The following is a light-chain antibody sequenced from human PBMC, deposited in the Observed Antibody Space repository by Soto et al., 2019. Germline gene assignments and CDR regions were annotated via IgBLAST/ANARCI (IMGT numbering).Light chain of an antibody. V-gene: IGKV3-15*01. J-gene: IGKJ2*01. Sequence: EIVMTQSPATLSVSPGERATLSCRASQSVSSNLAWYQQKPGQAPRLLIYGASTRATGIPARFSGSGSGTEFTLTISSVQPEDFATYFCQQSDSYPYTFGQGTKLEIK. CDR3: QQSDSYPYT. CDR1: QSVSSN. CDR2: GAS.